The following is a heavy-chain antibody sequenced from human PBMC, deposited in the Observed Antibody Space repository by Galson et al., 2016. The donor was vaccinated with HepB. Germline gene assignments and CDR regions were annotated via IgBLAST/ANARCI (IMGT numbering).Heavy chain of an antibody. V-gene: IGHV3-48*02. Sequence: SLRLSCAASGFIVRNYAMNWVRQAPGKGLEWVSYIGDTGSRIYYADSGKGRFTISRDNAKNSVHLQMNSLRDTDTAVYYCERDVSPYASPPDYWGQGTLVTVSS. J-gene: IGHJ4*02. CDR1: GFIVRNYA. CDR3: ERDVSPYASPPDY. D-gene: IGHD2-2*01. CDR2: IGDTGSRI.